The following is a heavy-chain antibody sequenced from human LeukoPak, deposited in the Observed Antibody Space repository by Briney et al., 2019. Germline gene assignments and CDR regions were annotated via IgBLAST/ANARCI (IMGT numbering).Heavy chain of an antibody. V-gene: IGHV1-69*13. CDR1: GYTFTGYY. J-gene: IGHJ5*02. Sequence: SVKVSCKASGYTFTGYYRHWVRQAPGQGLEWMGGIIPIFGTANYAQKFQGRVTITADESTSTAYMELSSLRSEDTAVYYCARDQKNYYDSSGNPGFDPWGQGTLVTVSS. CDR3: ARDQKNYYDSSGNPGFDP. CDR2: IIPIFGTA. D-gene: IGHD3-22*01.